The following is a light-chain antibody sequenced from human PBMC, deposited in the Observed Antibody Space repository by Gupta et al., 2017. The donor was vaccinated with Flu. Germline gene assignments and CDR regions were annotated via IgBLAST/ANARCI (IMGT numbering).Light chain of an antibody. CDR1: SGSVSTNNY. Sequence: TVTCGLTSGSVSTNNYTSWYRQTPGQAPRMLIYDTDSRASGVSDRFSGSVVGSKAALNITGVQAEDESDYFCVLFKETAGNWRFGGGTKVTVL. V-gene: IGLV8-61*01. CDR2: DTD. J-gene: IGLJ2*01. CDR3: VLFKETAGNWR.